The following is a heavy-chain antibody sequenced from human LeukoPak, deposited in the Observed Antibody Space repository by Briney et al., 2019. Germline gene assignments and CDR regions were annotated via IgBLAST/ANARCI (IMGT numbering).Heavy chain of an antibody. D-gene: IGHD6-19*01. CDR2: ISAYNGNT. CDR1: GYTFTSYG. Sequence: ASVKVPCKASGYTFTSYGISWVRQAPGQGLEWMGWISAYNGNTNYAQKLQGRVTMTTDTSTSTAYMELRSLRSDDTAVYYCARDPGYSSGWYYYGMDVWGQGTTVTVSS. CDR3: ARDPGYSSGWYYYGMDV. J-gene: IGHJ6*02. V-gene: IGHV1-18*01.